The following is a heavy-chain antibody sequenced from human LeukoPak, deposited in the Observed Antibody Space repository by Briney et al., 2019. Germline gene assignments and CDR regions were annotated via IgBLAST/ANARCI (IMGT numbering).Heavy chain of an antibody. V-gene: IGHV4-30-2*01. J-gene: IGHJ3*02. D-gene: IGHD6-6*01. Sequence: PSQTLSLTCTVSGGSISSGGYYWSWIRQPPGKGLEWIGYIYHSGSTYYNPSLKSRVTISVDRSKNQFSLKLSSVTAADTAVYYCARDRGIGIAARTDAFDIWGQGTMVTVSS. CDR2: IYHSGST. CDR3: ARDRGIGIAARTDAFDI. CDR1: GGSISSGGYY.